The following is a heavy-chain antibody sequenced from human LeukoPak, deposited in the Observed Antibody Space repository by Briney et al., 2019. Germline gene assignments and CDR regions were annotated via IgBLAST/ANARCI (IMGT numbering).Heavy chain of an antibody. CDR1: GYTFTGYY. J-gene: IGHJ4*02. CDR2: ISAYNGNT. D-gene: IGHD3-10*01. V-gene: IGHV1-18*04. Sequence: ASVKVSCKASGYTFTGYYIHWLRQAPGQGLEWMGWISAYNGNTNYAQKLQGRVTMTTDTSTSTAYMELRSLRSDDPDVYYCAREGQWGVFDYWGQGTLVTVSS. CDR3: AREGQWGVFDY.